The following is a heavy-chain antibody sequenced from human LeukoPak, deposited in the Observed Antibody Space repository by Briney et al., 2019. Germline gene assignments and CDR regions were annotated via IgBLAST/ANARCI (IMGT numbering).Heavy chain of an antibody. V-gene: IGHV1-2*02. CDR3: ARDFRLIVAGSYYFDY. Sequence: GSSVKVSCKASGGTFSSYAISWVRQAPGQGLEWMGWINPNSGGTNYAQKFQGRVTMTRDTSISAAYMELSRLRSDDTAVYCCARDFRLIVAGSYYFDYWGQGTLVTVSS. CDR1: GGTFSSYA. CDR2: INPNSGGT. D-gene: IGHD3-22*01. J-gene: IGHJ4*02.